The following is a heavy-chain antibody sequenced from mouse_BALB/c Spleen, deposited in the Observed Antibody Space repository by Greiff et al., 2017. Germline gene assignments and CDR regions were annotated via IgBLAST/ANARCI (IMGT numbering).Heavy chain of an antibody. J-gene: IGHJ4*01. CDR1: GFTFSSYG. CDR2: ISSGGSYT. V-gene: IGHV5-6*01. CDR3: ARPVVAKDYAMDY. D-gene: IGHD1-1*01. Sequence: EVQLVESGGDLVKPGGSLKLSCAASGFTFSSYGMSWVRQTPDQRLEWVATISSGGSYTYYPDSVKGRFTISRDNAKNTLYLQMSSLKSEDTAMYYCARPVVAKDYAMDYWGQGTSVTVSS.